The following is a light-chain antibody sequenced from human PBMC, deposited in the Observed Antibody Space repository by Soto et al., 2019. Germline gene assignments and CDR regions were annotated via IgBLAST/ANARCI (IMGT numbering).Light chain of an antibody. CDR2: EVT. CDR1: SSDVGRYNY. Sequence: QSALTQPASVSGSPGQSITISCTGTSSDVGRYNYVSWYQQHPGKAPKLIIYEVTNRPPGVSNRFSGSKSGNTASLTISGLQAEDEADYYCSSYTITNPYVFGTGTKLTVL. CDR3: SSYTITNPYV. J-gene: IGLJ1*01. V-gene: IGLV2-14*01.